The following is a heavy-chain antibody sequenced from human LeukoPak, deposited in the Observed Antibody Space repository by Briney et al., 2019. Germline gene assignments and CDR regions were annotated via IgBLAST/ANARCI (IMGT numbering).Heavy chain of an antibody. Sequence: SGTLSLTCAVSGGSISSSNWWSWVRQPPGKGLEWIGEIYHSGSTNYNPSLKSRVTISVDKSKNQFSLKLSSVTAADTAVYYCARGPIAYYYDSSGHFDHWGQGTLVTVSS. V-gene: IGHV4-4*02. CDR1: GGSISSSNW. CDR3: ARGPIAYYYDSSGHFDH. CDR2: IYHSGST. J-gene: IGHJ4*02. D-gene: IGHD3-22*01.